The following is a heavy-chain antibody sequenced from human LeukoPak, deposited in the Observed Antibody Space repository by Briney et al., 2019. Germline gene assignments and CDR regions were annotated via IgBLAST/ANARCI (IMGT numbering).Heavy chain of an antibody. CDR3: ARTVTLYSSSWANAFDI. Sequence: SETLSLTCTVSGGSISSSSYYWGWIRQPPGKGLEWVGSIYYSGSTYYNPSLKSRDTISVDTSKNQFSLKLSSVTAADTAVYYCARTVTLYSSSWANAFDIWGQGTMVTVSS. V-gene: IGHV4-39*01. D-gene: IGHD6-13*01. CDR2: IYYSGST. J-gene: IGHJ3*02. CDR1: GGSISSSSYY.